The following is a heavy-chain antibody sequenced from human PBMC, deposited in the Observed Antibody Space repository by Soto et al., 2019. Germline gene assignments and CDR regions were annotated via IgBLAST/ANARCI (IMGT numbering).Heavy chain of an antibody. CDR2: INPSVGTT. CDR1: GYTVTSNW. J-gene: IGHJ5*02. V-gene: IGHV1-46*01. D-gene: IGHD5-18*01. Sequence: ASVKVSCKASGYTVTSNWMHWVRQAPGQGPEWMGIINPSVGTTIYAQKFQGRVTMTRDTSTNTVYMELSSLRSEDTAMYYCARALYSYGPKFDPWGQGTLVTVSS. CDR3: ARALYSYGPKFDP.